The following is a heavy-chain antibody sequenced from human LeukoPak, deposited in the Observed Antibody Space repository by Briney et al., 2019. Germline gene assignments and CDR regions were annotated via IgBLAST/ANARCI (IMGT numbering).Heavy chain of an antibody. Sequence: PGGSLRLSCAASGFTFSSYWMSWVRQAPGKGLEWVANIKQDGSEKYYVDSVKGRFTISRDNAKNSLYLQMNSLRAEDTAVYYCARVGPTYYYDSSGYYYFDYWGQGTLVTVSS. CDR3: ARVGPTYYYDSSGYYYFDY. V-gene: IGHV3-7*04. CDR1: GFTFSSYW. D-gene: IGHD3-22*01. J-gene: IGHJ4*02. CDR2: IKQDGSEK.